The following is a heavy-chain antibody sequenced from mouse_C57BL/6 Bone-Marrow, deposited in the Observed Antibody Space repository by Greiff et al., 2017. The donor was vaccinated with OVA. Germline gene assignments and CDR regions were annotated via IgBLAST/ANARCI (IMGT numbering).Heavy chain of an antibody. CDR3: AREGTGSWFAY. J-gene: IGHJ3*01. CDR1: GFTFSDFY. V-gene: IGHV7-1*01. CDR2: SRNKANDYTT. D-gene: IGHD4-1*01. Sequence: EVNLVESGGGLVQSGRSLRLSCATSGFTFSDFYMEWVRQAPGKGLEWIAASRNKANDYTTEYSASVKGRFIVSRDTSQSILYLQMNALRAEDTAIYYCAREGTGSWFAYWGQGTLVTVSA.